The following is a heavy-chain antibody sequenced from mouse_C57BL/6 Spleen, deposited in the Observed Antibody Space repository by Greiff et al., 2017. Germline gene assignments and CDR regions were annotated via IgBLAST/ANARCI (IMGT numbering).Heavy chain of an antibody. Sequence: EVKVVESGGGLVKPGGSLKLSCAASGFTFSDSGMHWVRQAPEKGLEWVAYISSGSSTIYYADTVKGRFTISRDNAKNTLFLQMNSLRSEDTAMYYCARVGDGSSPAWFAYWGQGTLVTVSA. D-gene: IGHD1-1*01. V-gene: IGHV5-17*01. J-gene: IGHJ3*01. CDR1: GFTFSDSG. CDR3: ARVGDGSSPAWFAY. CDR2: ISSGSSTI.